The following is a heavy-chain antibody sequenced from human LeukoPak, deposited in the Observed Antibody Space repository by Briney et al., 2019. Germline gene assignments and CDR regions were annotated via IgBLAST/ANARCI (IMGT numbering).Heavy chain of an antibody. D-gene: IGHD3-22*01. CDR2: IYYSGST. Sequence: SETLSLTCTVSGGSISSYYWSWIRQPPGKGLEWIGYIYYSGSTNYNPSLRSRVTISVDTSKNQFSLKLSSVTAADTAVYYCARAGDYYDSSGYYPFDYWGQGTLVTVSS. CDR3: ARAGDYYDSSGYYPFDY. J-gene: IGHJ4*02. V-gene: IGHV4-59*01. CDR1: GGSISSYY.